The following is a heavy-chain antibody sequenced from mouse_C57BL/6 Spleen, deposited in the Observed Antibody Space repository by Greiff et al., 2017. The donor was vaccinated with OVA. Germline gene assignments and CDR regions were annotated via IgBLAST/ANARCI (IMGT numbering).Heavy chain of an antibody. V-gene: IGHV1-80*01. J-gene: IGHJ2*01. CDR2: IYPGDGDT. CDR3: AREGGGSNLYFDY. CDR1: GYAFSSYW. Sequence: VQLQQSGAELVKPGASVKISCKASGYAFSSYWMNWVKQRPGKGLEWIGQIYPGDGDTNYNGKFKGKATLTADKSSSTAYMQLSSLTSEDSAVDFCAREGGGSNLYFDYWGQGTTLTVSS. D-gene: IGHD2-5*01.